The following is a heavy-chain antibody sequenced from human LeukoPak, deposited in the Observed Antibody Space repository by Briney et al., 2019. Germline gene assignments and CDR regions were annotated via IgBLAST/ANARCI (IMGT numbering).Heavy chain of an antibody. J-gene: IGHJ4*02. CDR1: GGSFSGYS. CDR2: INHSGGT. D-gene: IGHD2-8*01. CDR3: ARSRLMVYAMLFSCPMN. V-gene: IGHV4-34*01. Sequence: PSETLSLTCAVYGGSFSGYSWTWIRQPPGKGLEWIGEINHSGGTNYNPSLKSRVSISRDTSKNQFSLKLSSVTAADTAVYYCARSRLMVYAMLFSCPMNWGQGTLVTVSS.